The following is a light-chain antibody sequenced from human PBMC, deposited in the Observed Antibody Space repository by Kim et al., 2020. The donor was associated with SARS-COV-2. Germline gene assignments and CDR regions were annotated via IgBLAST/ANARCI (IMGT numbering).Light chain of an antibody. V-gene: IGKV1-5*03. Sequence: SATVGDRVTISCRARQIINSYLAWYQQKRGKAPDLLIYQASSLQIGVPSRFSGSGSGTEFTLTINSLQPDDFATYYCQHYIRFPYTVGQGTKLEI. J-gene: IGKJ2*01. CDR1: QIINSY. CDR2: QAS. CDR3: QHYIRFPYT.